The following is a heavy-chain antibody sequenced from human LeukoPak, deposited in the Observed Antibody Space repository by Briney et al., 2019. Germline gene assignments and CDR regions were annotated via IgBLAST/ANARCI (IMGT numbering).Heavy chain of an antibody. V-gene: IGHV3-30*04. D-gene: IGHD6-6*01. CDR2: ILFDGSSE. J-gene: IGHJ4*02. CDR3: ARERKYSSSSDFDY. Sequence: PGGSLRLSCAASGFTFSSYAMHWVRQAPGKGLEWVAVILFDGSSEYYANSVKGRFTISRDNSKNTLYLQMNSLRPEDTAVYYCARERKYSSSSDFDYWGQGTLVTVSS. CDR1: GFTFSSYA.